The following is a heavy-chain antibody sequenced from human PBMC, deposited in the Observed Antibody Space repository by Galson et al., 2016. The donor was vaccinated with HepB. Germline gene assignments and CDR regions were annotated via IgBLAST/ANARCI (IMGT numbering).Heavy chain of an antibody. D-gene: IGHD3-10*01. CDR1: GFTFSDYG. J-gene: IGHJ6*02. V-gene: IGHV3-33*01. CDR3: ARDPLYYGSGSYGSHDYYYGMDV. Sequence: SLRLSCAASGFTFSDYGMHWVRQAPGKGLEWVAVIWYDGSYDYYADSVKGRFTIARDNPKNTLDLQMTSVRPEDPAVYFGARDPLYYGSGSYGSHDYYYGMDVWGQGTTVTVSS. CDR2: IWYDGSYD.